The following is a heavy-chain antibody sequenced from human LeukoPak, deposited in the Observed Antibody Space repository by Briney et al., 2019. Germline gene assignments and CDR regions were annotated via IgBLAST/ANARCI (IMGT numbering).Heavy chain of an antibody. Sequence: GGSLRLSCAASGFTFSSHAMAWVRQAPGRGLEWVSAIGGRGGSTYYADSVKGRFTISRDNSKNTVYLQMNSLRAEDTAVYYCARDPGVVAFHYFDFWGQGTLVTVSS. CDR2: IGGRGGST. J-gene: IGHJ4*02. D-gene: IGHD3-3*01. V-gene: IGHV3-23*01. CDR3: ARDPGVVAFHYFDF. CDR1: GFTFSSHA.